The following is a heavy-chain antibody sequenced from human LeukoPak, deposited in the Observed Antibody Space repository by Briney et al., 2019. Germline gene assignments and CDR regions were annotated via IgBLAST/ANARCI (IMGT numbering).Heavy chain of an antibody. CDR2: IIPIFDTA. CDR3: ARGGGSSGYEDY. Sequence: GASVKVSCKASGGTFSSYAISWVLQAPGQGLEWMGGIIPIFDTANYAQKFQGRVTITSDESTSTAYMELSSLRSEDTAVYYCARGGGSSGYEDYWGQGTLVTVYS. CDR1: GGTFSSYA. D-gene: IGHD5-12*01. V-gene: IGHV1-69*01. J-gene: IGHJ4*02.